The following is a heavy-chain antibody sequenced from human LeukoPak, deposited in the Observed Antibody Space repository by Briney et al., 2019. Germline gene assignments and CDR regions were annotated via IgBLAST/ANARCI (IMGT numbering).Heavy chain of an antibody. CDR1: GYTFTSYY. D-gene: IGHD2-2*01. Sequence: ASVKVSCKASGYTFTSYYMHWVRQAPGQGLEWMGIINPSGGSTSYAQKFQGRVTMTRDTSTSTVYMELSSLRSEDTAVYYCARWGCSSTSCKGNHYYYYMDVWGKGTTVTVSS. CDR2: INPSGGST. CDR3: ARWGCSSTSCKGNHYYYYMDV. J-gene: IGHJ6*03. V-gene: IGHV1-46*01.